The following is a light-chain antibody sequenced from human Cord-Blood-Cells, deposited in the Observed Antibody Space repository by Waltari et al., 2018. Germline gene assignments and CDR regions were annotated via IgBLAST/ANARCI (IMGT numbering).Light chain of an antibody. Sequence: QTALTQPASVSGSPGQSITISCTGTSSDVGRYNLVSWYQQHTGKAPKRMIYEGSKRPSGVSTRFSGSKAGDTASLTISGLQAEDEADYYCCSYAGSSTWVFGGGTKLTVL. V-gene: IGLV2-23*01. CDR1: SSDVGRYNL. J-gene: IGLJ3*02. CDR2: EGS. CDR3: CSYAGSSTWV.